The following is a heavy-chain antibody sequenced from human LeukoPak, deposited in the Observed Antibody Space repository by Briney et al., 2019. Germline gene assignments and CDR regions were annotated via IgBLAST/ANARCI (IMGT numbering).Heavy chain of an antibody. J-gene: IGHJ6*03. CDR2: IYYSGST. Sequence: SETLSLTCTVSGGSISSPSYYWGWIRQPPGKGLEWIGTIYYSGSTYYDSSLKSRVTISVDTSKSQLSLNLSSVTAADTAVYYCAGTYVDFWSVESYYYMDVWGKGTTVTVPS. D-gene: IGHD3-3*01. CDR3: AGTYVDFWSVESYYYMDV. CDR1: GGSISSPSYY. V-gene: IGHV4-39*01.